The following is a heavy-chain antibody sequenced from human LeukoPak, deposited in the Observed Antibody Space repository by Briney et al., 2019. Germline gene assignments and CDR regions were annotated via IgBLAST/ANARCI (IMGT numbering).Heavy chain of an antibody. CDR3: ARDRGFSGYHPSDF. CDR2: ISGSSSII. D-gene: IGHD5-12*01. V-gene: IGHV3-11*04. CDR1: GFTFSDYY. J-gene: IGHJ4*02. Sequence: GGSLRLSCASSGFTFSDYYMSWIRQAPGKGLEWLSYISGSSSIIYYADSVKGRFTISRDNAKNSLFLQLDSLRAEDTAVYYCARDRGFSGYHPSDFWGQGTLVTVSS.